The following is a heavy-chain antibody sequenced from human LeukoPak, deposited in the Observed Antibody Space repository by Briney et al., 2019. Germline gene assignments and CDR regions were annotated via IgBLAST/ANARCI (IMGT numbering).Heavy chain of an antibody. CDR2: IYTSGST. CDR3: ARDRNWNVNYYYYYYMDV. Sequence: SQTLSLTCTVSGGSISSGSYYWSWIRQPAGKGLEWIGRIYTSGSTNYNPSLKSRVTISVDTSKNQFSLKLSSVTAADTAVYYCARDRNWNVNYYYYYYMDVWGKGTTVTTSS. V-gene: IGHV4-61*02. D-gene: IGHD1-1*01. J-gene: IGHJ6*03. CDR1: GGSISSGSYY.